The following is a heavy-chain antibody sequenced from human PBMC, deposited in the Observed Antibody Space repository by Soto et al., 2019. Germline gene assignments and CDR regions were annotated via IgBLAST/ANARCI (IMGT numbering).Heavy chain of an antibody. CDR1: GFTFSSYA. CDR3: AKDLRRYYYDSSGSSTDY. V-gene: IGHV3-23*01. CDR2: ISGSGGST. Sequence: GGSLRLSCAASGFTFSSYAMSWVRKAPGKGLEWVSAISGSGGSTYYADSVKGRFTISRDNSKNTLYLQMNSLRAEDTAVYYWAKDLRRYYYDSSGSSTDYWGQGTLVTVSS. J-gene: IGHJ4*01. D-gene: IGHD3-22*01.